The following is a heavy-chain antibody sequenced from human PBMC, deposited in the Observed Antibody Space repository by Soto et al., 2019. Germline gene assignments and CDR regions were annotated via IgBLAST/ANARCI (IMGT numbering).Heavy chain of an antibody. CDR2: IHYSGST. Sequence: TSETLSLTCIVSCVSISSNYWSWIRQPPGQGLEWIGYIHYSGSTNFNPSLKNRVVMSVDTSKNQFSLRLSSVTAADTAVYYCARSYPSTIFGVVPSRGLDVWGQGATVTVSS. CDR1: CVSISSNY. V-gene: IGHV4-59*01. CDR3: ARSYPSTIFGVVPSRGLDV. D-gene: IGHD3-3*01. J-gene: IGHJ6*02.